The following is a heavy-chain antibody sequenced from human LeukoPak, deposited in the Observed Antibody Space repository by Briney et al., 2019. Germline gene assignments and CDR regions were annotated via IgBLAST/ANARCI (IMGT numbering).Heavy chain of an antibody. D-gene: IGHD3-16*02. V-gene: IGHV3-23*01. Sequence: GGTLRLSCAASGITFTSYPMSWVRQAPGKGLEWVSAISGSGGSTYYADSVKGRFTISRDNSKNTLYLQMNSLRAEDTAVYYCARDPYDYVWGSYRPRRYFDYWGQGTLVTVSS. CDR1: GITFTSYP. J-gene: IGHJ4*02. CDR3: ARDPYDYVWGSYRPRRYFDY. CDR2: ISGSGGST.